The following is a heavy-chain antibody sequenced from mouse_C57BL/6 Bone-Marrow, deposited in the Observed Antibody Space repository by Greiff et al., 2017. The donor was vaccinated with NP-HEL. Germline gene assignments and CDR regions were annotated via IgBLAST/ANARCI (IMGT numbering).Heavy chain of an antibody. CDR2: ISDGGSYT. CDR3: ARDDPPGFAY. CDR1: GFTFSSYA. V-gene: IGHV5-4*01. J-gene: IGHJ3*01. Sequence: EVKVVESGGGLVKPGGSLKLSCAASGFTFSSYAMSWVRQTPEKRLEWVATISDGGSYTYYPDNVKGRFTLSRDNAKNNLYLQMSHLKSEDTAMYYCARDDPPGFAYWGQGTLVTVSA.